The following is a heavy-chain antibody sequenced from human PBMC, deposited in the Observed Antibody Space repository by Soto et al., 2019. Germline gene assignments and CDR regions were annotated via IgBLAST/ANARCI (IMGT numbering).Heavy chain of an antibody. CDR3: AKDGSVHIVLVPAAKTY. CDR1: GFTFSSYA. D-gene: IGHD2-2*01. Sequence: GGSLRLSCAASGFTFSSYAMSWVRQAPGKGLEWVSTISSSGGSTYYADSVKGRFTISRDNSKNTLYLQMNSLRAEDTAVYFCAKDGSVHIVLVPAAKTYWGQGTLVTVSS. J-gene: IGHJ4*02. CDR2: ISSSGGST. V-gene: IGHV3-23*01.